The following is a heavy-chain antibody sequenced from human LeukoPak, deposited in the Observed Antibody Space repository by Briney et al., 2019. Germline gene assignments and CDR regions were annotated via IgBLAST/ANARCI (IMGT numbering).Heavy chain of an antibody. CDR1: GGTFSSYA. CDR3: ARSLVDPNWFDP. V-gene: IGHV1-69*13. CDR2: IIPIFGTA. J-gene: IGHJ5*02. Sequence: ASVKVSCKASGGTFSSYAISWVRQAPGQGLEWMGGIIPIFGTANHAQKFQGRVTITADESTSTAYMELSSLRSEDTAVYYCARSLVDPNWFDPWGQGTLVTVSS. D-gene: IGHD3-9*01.